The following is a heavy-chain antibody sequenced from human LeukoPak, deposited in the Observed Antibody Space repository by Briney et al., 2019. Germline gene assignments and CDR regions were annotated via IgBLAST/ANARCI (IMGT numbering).Heavy chain of an antibody. CDR3: ARSIAAAGHNYYFDY. Sequence: PGESLRLSCAASGFTVSSNYMSWVRQAPGKGLEWVSSFSSSGGHIYYADSVKGRFTVSRDNAKNSLYLQMNSLRAEDTGVYYCARSIAAAGHNYYFDYWGQGILVTVSS. J-gene: IGHJ4*02. V-gene: IGHV3-21*01. CDR2: FSSSGGHI. CDR1: GFTVSSNY. D-gene: IGHD6-13*01.